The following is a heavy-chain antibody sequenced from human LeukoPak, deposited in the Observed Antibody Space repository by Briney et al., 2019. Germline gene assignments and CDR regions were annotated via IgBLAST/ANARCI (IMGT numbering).Heavy chain of an antibody. Sequence: SETLSLTCTVSGGSISSTSYYWGWIRQPPGKGLEWIGTISYSGSTYYNPTLKSRVTISIDTSKMQFSLNLTSVTAADTAMYFCARGGRRGPFYNYWGQGTLVIVSS. D-gene: IGHD2/OR15-2a*01. CDR3: ARGGRRGPFYNY. CDR1: GGSISSTSYY. V-gene: IGHV4-39*07. CDR2: ISYSGST. J-gene: IGHJ4*02.